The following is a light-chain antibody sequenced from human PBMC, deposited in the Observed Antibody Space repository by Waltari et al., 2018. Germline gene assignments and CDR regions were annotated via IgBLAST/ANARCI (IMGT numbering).Light chain of an antibody. CDR1: RSNIGHNY. CDR3: AAWDDRLSVWV. J-gene: IGLJ3*02. CDR2: GIY. V-gene: IGLV1-47*01. Sequence: QSVPTQPPSASGTPGQRVTISCSGGRSNIGHNYVFWYQQFPGTAPKLLIYGIYRRPSGVPDRFLGAKAGTSASLAISGLRSEDEADYYCAAWDDRLSVWVFGGGTKLTVL.